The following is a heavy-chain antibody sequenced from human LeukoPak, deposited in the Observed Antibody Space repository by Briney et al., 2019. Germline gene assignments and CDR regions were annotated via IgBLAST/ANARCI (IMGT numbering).Heavy chain of an antibody. CDR3: ARGIRYFDWFDP. Sequence: SETLSLTCAVYGGSFSGYYWSWIRQPPGKGLEWIGEINHSGSTNYNPSLKSRVTISVDTSKNQFSLKLSSVTAADTAVYYCARGIRYFDWFDPGAREPWSPSPQ. D-gene: IGHD3-9*01. V-gene: IGHV4-34*01. CDR2: INHSGST. J-gene: IGHJ5*01. CDR1: GGSFSGYY.